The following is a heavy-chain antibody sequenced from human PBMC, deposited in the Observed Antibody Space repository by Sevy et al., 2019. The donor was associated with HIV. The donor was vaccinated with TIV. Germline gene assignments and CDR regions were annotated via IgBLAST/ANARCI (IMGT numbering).Heavy chain of an antibody. CDR2: IYYSGST. V-gene: IGHV4-59*01. J-gene: IGHJ6*03. CDR1: GGSISSYY. Sequence: KQSQTLSLTCTVSGGSISSYYWSWIRQPPGKGLEWIGYIYYSGSTNYNPSLKSRVTISVDTSKNQFSLKLSSVTAADTAVYYCARGGFGGTTYYDFWSGYFLPHRGYMDVWGKGTTVTVSS. D-gene: IGHD3-3*01. CDR3: ARGGFGGTTYYDFWSGYFLPHRGYMDV.